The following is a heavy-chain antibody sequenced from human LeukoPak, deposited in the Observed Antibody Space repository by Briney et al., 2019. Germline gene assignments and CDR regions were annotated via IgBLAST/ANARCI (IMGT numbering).Heavy chain of an antibody. Sequence: GGSLRLSCAASGFTFSSYWMHWVRHAPGKGPMWVSRINSDGSTTDYADSVKGRFTISRDNAKSTLYLQMNIPTAEDTAVYYCARDWWFDPWGQGTLVTVAS. J-gene: IGHJ5*02. CDR3: ARDWWFDP. V-gene: IGHV3-74*01. CDR1: GFTFSSYW. CDR2: INSDGSTT.